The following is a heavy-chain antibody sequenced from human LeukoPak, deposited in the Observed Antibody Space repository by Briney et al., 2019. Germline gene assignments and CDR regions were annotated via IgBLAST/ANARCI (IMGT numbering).Heavy chain of an antibody. CDR3: AREWSSGWAEFDY. D-gene: IGHD6-25*01. J-gene: IGHJ4*02. Sequence: PSETLSLTSTVSGGSISSYYWSWIRQPPGKGLEWIGDIYDSGSTNYNPSLKSRVTISADTSKNQFSLKLSSVTAADTAVYYCAREWSSGWAEFDYWGQGTLVTVSS. CDR2: IYDSGST. CDR1: GGSISSYY. V-gene: IGHV4-59*01.